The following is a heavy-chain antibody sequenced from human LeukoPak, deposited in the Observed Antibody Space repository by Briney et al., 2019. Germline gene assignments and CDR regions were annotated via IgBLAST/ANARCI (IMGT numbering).Heavy chain of an antibody. V-gene: IGHV4-30-4*07. CDR2: IYYSGST. CDR3: AREQPEKLSGSYLDYYYYYYMDV. Sequence: PSETLSLTCTVSGGSISSGGYSWSWIRQPPGKGLEWIGYIYYSGSTYYNPSLKSRVTISVDTSKNQFSLKLSSVTAADTAVYYCAREQPEKLSGSYLDYYYYYYMDVWGKGTTVTISS. D-gene: IGHD1-26*01. CDR1: GGSISSGGYS. J-gene: IGHJ6*03.